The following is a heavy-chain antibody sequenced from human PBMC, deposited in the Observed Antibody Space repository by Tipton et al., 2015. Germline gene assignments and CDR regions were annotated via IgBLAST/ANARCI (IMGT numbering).Heavy chain of an antibody. Sequence: TLSLTCDVSGYSIRYTHQWGWIRQPPGRRLEWIGNIYNSGSVFYNPSLKSRVVISADTSKIQFSLKLNSVTAADTAVYYCARQTYGYCTSSNCYDGAFDIWGQGTVVTVSP. J-gene: IGHJ3*02. CDR2: IYNSGSV. D-gene: IGHD2-2*03. CDR1: GYSIRYTHQ. V-gene: IGHV4-38-2*01. CDR3: ARQTYGYCTSSNCYDGAFDI.